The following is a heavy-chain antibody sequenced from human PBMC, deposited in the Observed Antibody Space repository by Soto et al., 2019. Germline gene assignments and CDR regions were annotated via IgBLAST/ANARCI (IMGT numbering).Heavy chain of an antibody. CDR1: GTSFSGYF. CDR3: ARIYCTNGVCYELDY. Sequence: SETLSLTCAVPGTSFSGYFWSWVRQPPGKGLEWIGEINHGGSAHYNPSLKGRVTISVDTSKNQFSLRLSSVTAADTAVYYCARIYCTNGVCYELDYWGQGTLVTVSS. J-gene: IGHJ4*02. V-gene: IGHV4-34*01. D-gene: IGHD2-8*01. CDR2: INHGGSA.